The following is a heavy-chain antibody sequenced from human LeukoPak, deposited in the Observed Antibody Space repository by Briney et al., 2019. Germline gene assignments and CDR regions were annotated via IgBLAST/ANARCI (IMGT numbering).Heavy chain of an antibody. D-gene: IGHD6-13*01. V-gene: IGHV1-2*04. J-gene: IGHJ4*02. CDR3: ARGYSSSWYILQLVFYFDY. CDR2: INPNSGGT. CDR1: GYTFTGYY. Sequence: ASVKVSCKASGYTFTGYYMHWVRQVPGQGLEWMGWINPNSGGTNYAQKFQGWVTMTRDTSISTAYMELSRLRSDDTAVYYCARGYSSSWYILQLVFYFDYWGQGTLVTVSS.